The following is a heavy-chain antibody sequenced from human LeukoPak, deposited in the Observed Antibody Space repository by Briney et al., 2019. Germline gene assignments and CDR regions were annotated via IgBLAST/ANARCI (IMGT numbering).Heavy chain of an antibody. Sequence: SGTLPLTCTVSGGSISRYYCSWLRQPPGKGLEWIGYMYSSGSPYYNPSFKSRVTISVDSSKNQFSLKLISATAADTAVYYCARGHSDGWYTYIDYWGQGSLVTVSS. D-gene: IGHD6-19*01. J-gene: IGHJ4*02. CDR1: GGSISRYY. CDR3: ARGHSDGWYTYIDY. V-gene: IGHV4-59*01. CDR2: MYSSGSP.